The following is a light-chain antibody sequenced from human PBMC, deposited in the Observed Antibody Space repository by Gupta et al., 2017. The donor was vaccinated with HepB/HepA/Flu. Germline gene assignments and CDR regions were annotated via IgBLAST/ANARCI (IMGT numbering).Light chain of an antibody. J-gene: IGKJ4*02. V-gene: IGKV1-12*01. CDR3: QQANSLPLT. CDR1: QDVNRW. CDR2: AAS. Sequence: IQMTQPPSSVFASVGGRVTITCRASQDVNRWLAWCQQKPGKAPKLLIYAASTLQSGVPARFSGSGSGTDFTLTISSLQPEEFATYFCQQANSLPLTFGGGTKVEIK.